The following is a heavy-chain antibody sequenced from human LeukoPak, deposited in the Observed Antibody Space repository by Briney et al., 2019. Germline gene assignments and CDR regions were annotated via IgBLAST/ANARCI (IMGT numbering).Heavy chain of an antibody. Sequence: GRSLRLSCAASGFTFSSYAMHWVRQAPGKGLEWVAVISYDGSNKYYADSVKGRFTISRDNSKNTLYLQMNSLRAEDTAVYYCAKDRGVAAAGLLFYYYYYMDVWGKGTTVTISS. CDR3: AKDRGVAAAGLLFYYYYYMDV. D-gene: IGHD6-13*01. V-gene: IGHV3-30*04. CDR1: GFTFSSYA. J-gene: IGHJ6*03. CDR2: ISYDGSNK.